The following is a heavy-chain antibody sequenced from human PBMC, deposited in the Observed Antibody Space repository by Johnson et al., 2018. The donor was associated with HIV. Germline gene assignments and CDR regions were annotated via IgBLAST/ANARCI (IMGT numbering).Heavy chain of an antibody. CDR1: GFTFSDFY. CDR3: ARSRHGGIQPSDAFDV. V-gene: IGHV3-11*04. CDR2: ISVTGGTI. J-gene: IGHJ3*01. Sequence: QEKLVESGGGLVKPGGSLRLSCAASGFTFSDFYMSWIRQPPGKGLEWVSYISVTGGTIHSADSVKGRFTISRDNVKNSLYLQMDSLRPEDTAVYYCARSRHGGIQPSDAFDVWGQGTMVTVSS. D-gene: IGHD3-16*01.